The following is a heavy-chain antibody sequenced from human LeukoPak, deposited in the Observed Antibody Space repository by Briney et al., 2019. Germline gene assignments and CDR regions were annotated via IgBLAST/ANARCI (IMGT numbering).Heavy chain of an antibody. Sequence: GGSLRPSCAASGFTFSDYYMSWIRQAPGKGLEWVSYISSSGSTIYYADSVKGRFTISRDNAKNSLYLQMNSLRAEDTAVYYCARQSYYYDSSGYNYWGQGTLVTVSS. J-gene: IGHJ4*02. CDR1: GFTFSDYY. V-gene: IGHV3-11*01. D-gene: IGHD3-22*01. CDR2: ISSSGSTI. CDR3: ARQSYYYDSSGYNY.